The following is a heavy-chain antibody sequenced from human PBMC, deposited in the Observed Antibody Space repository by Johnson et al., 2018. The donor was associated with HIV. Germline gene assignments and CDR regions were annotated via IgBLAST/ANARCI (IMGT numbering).Heavy chain of an antibody. Sequence: EQLVESGGGVVRPGGSLRLSCAASGFTFDDYGMSWVRQAPGKGLEWVSGINWSGDSTGYADSVKGRFTISRDNAKSSLYLRMNSLRAEDTALYYCTHYSGSFYMGAFDIWGQGTMVTVSS. D-gene: IGHD1-26*01. CDR3: THYSGSFYMGAFDI. V-gene: IGHV3-20*04. J-gene: IGHJ3*02. CDR2: INWSGDST. CDR1: GFTFDDYG.